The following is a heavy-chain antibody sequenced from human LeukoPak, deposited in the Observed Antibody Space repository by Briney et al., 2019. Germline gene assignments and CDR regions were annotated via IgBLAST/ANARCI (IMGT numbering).Heavy chain of an antibody. Sequence: ASVKVSCKASGYTFTSYDINWVRQATGQGLEWMGWINPNSGGTNYAQKFQGRVTMTRDTSISTAYMELSRLRSDDTAVYYCAREKRCRKCDNWFDPWGQGTLVTVSS. D-gene: IGHD5-24*01. CDR3: AREKRCRKCDNWFDP. J-gene: IGHJ5*02. CDR1: GYTFTSYD. CDR2: INPNSGGT. V-gene: IGHV1-2*02.